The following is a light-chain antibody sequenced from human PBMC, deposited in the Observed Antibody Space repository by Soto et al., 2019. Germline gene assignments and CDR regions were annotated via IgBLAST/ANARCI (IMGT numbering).Light chain of an antibody. J-gene: IGKJ4*01. CDR2: GAS. CDR3: QQYNNWPPLT. CDR1: QSVSSN. V-gene: IGKV3D-15*01. Sequence: EIVMTQSPATLSVSPGERATHSCRASQSVSSNLAWYQQKPGQAPRLLIYGASIRATGIPARFSGSGSGTEFTLTISSLQSEDFAVYYCQQYNNWPPLTFGGGTKVEIK.